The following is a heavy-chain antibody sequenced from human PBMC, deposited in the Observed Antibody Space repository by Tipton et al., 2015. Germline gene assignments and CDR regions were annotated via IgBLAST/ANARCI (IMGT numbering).Heavy chain of an antibody. V-gene: IGHV4-61*05. D-gene: IGHD1-14*01. CDR1: GGSISRSSYY. J-gene: IGHJ6*02. CDR2: IYYSGNT. CDR3: ARTQLRNRSYYYYGMDV. Sequence: TLSLTCTVSGGSISRSSYYWGWIRQPPGKGLEWIGYIYYSGNTTYNPSLKSRVTISVDTSKNQFSLKLSSVTAADTAVYYCARTQLRNRSYYYYGMDVCGQGTTVTVAS.